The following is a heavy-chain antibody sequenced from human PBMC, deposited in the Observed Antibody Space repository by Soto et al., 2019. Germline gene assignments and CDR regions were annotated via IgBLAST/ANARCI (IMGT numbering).Heavy chain of an antibody. D-gene: IGHD3-22*01. J-gene: IGHJ3*02. V-gene: IGHV3-21*01. CDR3: VRDYYDTSGYPNTFDM. CDR2: IGSRTSDI. Sequence: LRLSFADSGFTLSRHTMNWVRQAPGKGLEWVSFIGSRTSDIYYADSVKGRFTISRDNAKNSLYLDLTRLRAEDTAVYFCVRDYYDTSGYPNTFDMWGQGTMVTVSS. CDR1: GFTLSRHT.